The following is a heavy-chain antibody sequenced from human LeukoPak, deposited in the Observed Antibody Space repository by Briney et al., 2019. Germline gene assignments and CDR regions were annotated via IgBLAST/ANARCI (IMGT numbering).Heavy chain of an antibody. Sequence: GGSLRLSCAASGFTFSNYAMSWVRQAPGEGLEWVSAISASGGNTYYADSVKGRFTISRDNSKNTLYLQLNSLRAEDTAVYYCASSDWNHGPLDYWGQGTLVTVSS. J-gene: IGHJ4*02. D-gene: IGHD1-1*01. CDR1: GFTFSNYA. V-gene: IGHV3-23*01. CDR2: ISASGGNT. CDR3: ASSDWNHGPLDY.